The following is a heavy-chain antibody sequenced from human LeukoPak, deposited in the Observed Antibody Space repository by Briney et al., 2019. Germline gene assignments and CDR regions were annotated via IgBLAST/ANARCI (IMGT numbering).Heavy chain of an antibody. CDR1: GVSISSSSYY. V-gene: IGHV4-39*01. CDR2: IYYSGST. J-gene: IGHJ5*02. D-gene: IGHD2-2*02. Sequence: SETLSLTCTVSGVSISSSSYYWGWIRQPPGKGLEWIGSIYYSGSTYYNPSLKSRVTISVDTSKNQFSLKLSSVTAADTAVYYCARHVGSCSSTSCYRTFWFDPWGQGTLVTVSS. CDR3: ARHVGSCSSTSCYRTFWFDP.